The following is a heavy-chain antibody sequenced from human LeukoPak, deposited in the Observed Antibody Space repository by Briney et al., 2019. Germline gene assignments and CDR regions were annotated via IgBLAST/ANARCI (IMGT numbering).Heavy chain of an antibody. J-gene: IGHJ5*02. CDR3: ARSTESYYYDSSGYYL. D-gene: IGHD3-22*01. CDR2: IIPIFGTA. V-gene: IGHV1-69*01. Sequence: ASVKVSCKASGGTFSSYAISWVRQAPGQGLEWMGGIIPIFGTANYAQKFQGRVTITADESTSTAYMELSSLRSEDTAVYYCARSTESYYYDSSGYYLWGQGTLVTVSS. CDR1: GGTFSSYA.